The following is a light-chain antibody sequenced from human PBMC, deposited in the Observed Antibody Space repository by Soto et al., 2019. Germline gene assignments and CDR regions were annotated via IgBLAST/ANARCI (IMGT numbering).Light chain of an antibody. V-gene: IGKV1-39*01. Sequence: DIQMTQSPTSLSASVGDRVMITCRASQTISTYLNWYQQKPGKAPKLLIYAASSLQSGVPSRFSGSGSGTDFTLTISSLQPEDFATYYCQQSYSTPTFGPGTKVEIK. CDR1: QTISTY. J-gene: IGKJ3*01. CDR3: QQSYSTPT. CDR2: AAS.